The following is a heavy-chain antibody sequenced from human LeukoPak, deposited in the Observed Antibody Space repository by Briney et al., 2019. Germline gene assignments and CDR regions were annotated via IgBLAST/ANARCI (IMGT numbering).Heavy chain of an antibody. CDR1: GGSISSGGFY. CDR3: ATLTGGDDAFDI. J-gene: IGHJ3*02. Sequence: SETLSLTCTVSGGSISSGGFYWSWIRQPAGKGLEWIGRIYTLGSTNYNPSLKSRVTISVDTSKNRFSLKLSSVTAADTAVYYCATLTGGDDAFDIWGQGTMVTVSS. V-gene: IGHV4-61*02. CDR2: IYTLGST. D-gene: IGHD4-23*01.